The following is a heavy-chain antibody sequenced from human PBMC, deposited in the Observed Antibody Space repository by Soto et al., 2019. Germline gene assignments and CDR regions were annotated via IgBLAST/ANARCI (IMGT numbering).Heavy chain of an antibody. V-gene: IGHV4-30-4*01. J-gene: IGHJ2*01. Sequence: QVQLQESGPGLVKPSETLSLTCTVSGGSISGGVHSWSWIRQPPGKGLEWIGHIFDSGSTYSNPSLKRRLTISVDTSKNQFSLRLSSVTAADTAVYYCAREIMPLTNDWYFDLWGRGTLVTVSS. D-gene: IGHD2-8*01. CDR1: GGSISGGVHS. CDR3: AREIMPLTNDWYFDL. CDR2: IFDSGST.